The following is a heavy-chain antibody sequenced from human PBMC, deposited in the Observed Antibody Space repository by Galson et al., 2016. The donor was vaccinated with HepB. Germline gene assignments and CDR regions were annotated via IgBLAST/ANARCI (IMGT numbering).Heavy chain of an antibody. D-gene: IGHD1-1*01. Sequence: PALVKPTQTLTLTCTFSGFSLSSSGVGVSWIRQPPGKALEWLALIYWDDDKHYSPSLKNRLTITKDTSKNQVVLAMTNMDPVDKATYFWAHKAPYASNWHVCALFDYWGQGVLVTVSS. V-gene: IGHV2-5*02. CDR3: AHKAPYASNWHVCALFDY. J-gene: IGHJ4*02. CDR2: IYWDDDK. CDR1: GFSLSSSGVG.